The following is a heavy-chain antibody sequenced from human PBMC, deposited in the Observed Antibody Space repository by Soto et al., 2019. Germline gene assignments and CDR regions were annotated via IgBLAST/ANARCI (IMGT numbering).Heavy chain of an antibody. V-gene: IGHV3-30*03. J-gene: IGHJ2*01. CDR3: ARDGWGSNWYFEI. D-gene: IGHD3-16*01. CDR1: GVTFKDHG. Sequence: PGGSLRLSCGAPGVTFKDHGMRWVRQTPGKGLEWVAVISYDGKQTYYADSVKGRFTISKDKSKRTLYLQMDSLRVDDTAVYYCARDGWGSNWYFEIWGRGTLVTVSS. CDR2: ISYDGKQT.